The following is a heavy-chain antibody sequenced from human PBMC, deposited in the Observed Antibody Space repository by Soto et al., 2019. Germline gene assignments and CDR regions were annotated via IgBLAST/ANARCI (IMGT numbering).Heavy chain of an antibody. CDR2: INEDESNT. Sequence: EVQLVESEGGLVQPEGSLRLSCATSGFTFSNYWMHWVRQAPGKGPVWVSRINEDESNTNYADSVKGRFTISRDNAKNTLYLQMNSLRAEDTAVYYCARGLFLDYWGQGTRVTVSS. J-gene: IGHJ4*02. D-gene: IGHD3-3*01. V-gene: IGHV3-74*01. CDR3: ARGLFLDY. CDR1: GFTFSNYW.